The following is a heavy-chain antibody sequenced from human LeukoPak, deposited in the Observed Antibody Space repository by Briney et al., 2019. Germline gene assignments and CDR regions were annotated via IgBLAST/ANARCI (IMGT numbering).Heavy chain of an antibody. CDR2: IYTSGST. V-gene: IGHV4-61*02. Sequence: SETLSLTCTVSGGSISSGSYYWSWIRQPAGKGLEWIGRIYTSGSTNYNPSLKSRVTISVDTSKNQFSLKLSSVTAADTAVYYCARDIIVVVPAAPYDAFDIWGQGTMVTVSS. CDR1: GGSISSGSYY. CDR3: ARDIIVVVPAAPYDAFDI. J-gene: IGHJ3*02. D-gene: IGHD2-2*01.